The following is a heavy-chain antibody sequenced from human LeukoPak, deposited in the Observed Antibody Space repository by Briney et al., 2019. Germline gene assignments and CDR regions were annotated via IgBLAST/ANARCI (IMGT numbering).Heavy chain of an antibody. Sequence: PGGSLRLSCAASGFPFMRHAMAWVRQAPGKGLQWVSAISGSGSDTYYAESVKGRFTISRDNSRDMLYLQMNGLTFEDTAFYYCARASPPDEDDYSSLAYWGQGALVTVSS. CDR3: ARASPPDEDDYSSLAY. CDR2: ISGSGSDT. V-gene: IGHV3-23*01. J-gene: IGHJ4*02. CDR1: GFPFMRHA. D-gene: IGHD4/OR15-4a*01.